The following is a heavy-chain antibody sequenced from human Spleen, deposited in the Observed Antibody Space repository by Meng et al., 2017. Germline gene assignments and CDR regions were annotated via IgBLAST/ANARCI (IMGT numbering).Heavy chain of an antibody. J-gene: IGHJ2*01. CDR3: ARARYSSNWYFDL. CDR1: GFSFSSYA. Sequence: GESLKISCAASGFSFSSYAMSWVRHAPGKGLEWVSALSGGGFTTYYADSVKGRFTISRHNSKNTLYLQMNSLRAEDTAVYYCARARYSSNWYFDLWGRGTLVTVSS. V-gene: IGHV3-23*01. CDR2: LSGGGFTT. D-gene: IGHD6-13*01.